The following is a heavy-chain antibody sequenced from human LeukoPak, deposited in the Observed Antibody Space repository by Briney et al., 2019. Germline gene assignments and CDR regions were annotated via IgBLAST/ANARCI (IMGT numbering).Heavy chain of an antibody. CDR3: ARDPRAGRAFDI. J-gene: IGHJ3*02. CDR1: GGSFSGYY. CDR2: INHSGST. Sequence: PSETLSLTCAVYGGSFSGYYWSWIRQPPGKGLEWIGEINHSGSTNYNPSLKSRVTISVDTSKNQFSLKLSSVTAADTAVYYCARDPRAGRAFDIWGQGTMVTVSS. V-gene: IGHV4-34*01.